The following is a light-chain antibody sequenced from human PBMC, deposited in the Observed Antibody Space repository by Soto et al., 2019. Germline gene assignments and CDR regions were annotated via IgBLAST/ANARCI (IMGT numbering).Light chain of an antibody. J-gene: IGKJ5*01. CDR2: DAS. Sequence: EIVLTQSPATLSLSPGERATLSCRASQSISSNLAWYKQKPGQAPRLLRYDASTRATGISARFRGSGSGTEFTLTISSLQSEDFAVYYCQQYHNWPITFGQGTRLEIK. V-gene: IGKV3-15*01. CDR3: QQYHNWPIT. CDR1: QSISSN.